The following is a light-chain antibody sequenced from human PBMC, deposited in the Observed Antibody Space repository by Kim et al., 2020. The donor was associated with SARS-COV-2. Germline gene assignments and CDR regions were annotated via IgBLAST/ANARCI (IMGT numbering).Light chain of an antibody. Sequence: SVSPGQTASITCSGDKLGDKYACWYHQKPGQSPVLVIYQDSKRPSGIPERFSGSNSGNTATLTISGTQAMDEADYYCQAWDSSTLVFGGGTQLTVL. CDR2: QDS. CDR3: QAWDSSTLV. V-gene: IGLV3-1*01. J-gene: IGLJ3*02. CDR1: KLGDKY.